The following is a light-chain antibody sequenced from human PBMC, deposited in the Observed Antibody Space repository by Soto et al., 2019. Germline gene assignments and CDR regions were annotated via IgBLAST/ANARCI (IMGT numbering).Light chain of an antibody. CDR1: QGISSY. J-gene: IGKJ3*01. CDR3: QQYYSYPGT. V-gene: IGKV1-8*01. CDR2: AAS. Sequence: AIRMTQSPSSLSASTVDRVTITCRASQGISSYLAWYQQKPGKAPKLLIYAASTLQSGVPSRFSGSGSGTDFTLTISCLQSEDFATYYCQQYYSYPGTFGRGTKVDIK.